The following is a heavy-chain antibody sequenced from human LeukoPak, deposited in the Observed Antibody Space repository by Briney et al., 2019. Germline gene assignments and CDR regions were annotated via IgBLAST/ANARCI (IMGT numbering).Heavy chain of an antibody. CDR2: IRYDGSGK. D-gene: IGHD3-10*01. Sequence: GGSLRLSCAASGFTFSSYGMHWVRQAPGKGLEWVTFIRYDGSGKYYADSVKGRFTISRDNSKNTLYLQMNSLRVEGTAVYYCAKGYGSGWTMDVWGKGTTVTVSS. CDR3: AKGYGSGWTMDV. J-gene: IGHJ6*04. V-gene: IGHV3-30*02. CDR1: GFTFSSYG.